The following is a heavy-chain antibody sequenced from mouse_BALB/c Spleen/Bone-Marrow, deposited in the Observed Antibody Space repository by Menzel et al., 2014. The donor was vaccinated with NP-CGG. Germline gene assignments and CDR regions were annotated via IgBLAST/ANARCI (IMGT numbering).Heavy chain of an antibody. Sequence: EVKLMESGGGLVQPGGSLKLSCAASGFDFSRYWMSWVRQAPGKGLGWIGEINPDSSTVNYTPSLKDKFIISRDNAKNTLYLQMNKVRSEDTALYYCALLGYYGYFYVWGAGTTVTVSS. CDR2: INPDSSTV. CDR1: GFDFSRYW. CDR3: ALLGYYGYFYV. J-gene: IGHJ1*01. V-gene: IGHV4-1*02. D-gene: IGHD2-2*01.